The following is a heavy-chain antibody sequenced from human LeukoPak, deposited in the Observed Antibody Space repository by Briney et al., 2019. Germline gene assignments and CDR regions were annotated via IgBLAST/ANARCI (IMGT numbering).Heavy chain of an antibody. V-gene: IGHV3-15*07. CDR1: GFSFTNIW. CDR2: IKRKIDGETI. D-gene: IGHD4-11*01. J-gene: IGHJ4*02. Sequence: GGSLRISCAASGFSFTNIWMNWVRQAPGKGLEWVGRIKRKIDGETIDYAAPVKGRFTISRDDSKNTLYLQMNSLKTEDTAVYYCTTDLDYNRVDYWGQGTLVTVSS. CDR3: TTDLDYNRVDY.